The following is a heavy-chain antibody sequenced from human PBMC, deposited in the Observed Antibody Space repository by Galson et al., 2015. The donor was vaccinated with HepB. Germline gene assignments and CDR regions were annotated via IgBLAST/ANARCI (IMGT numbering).Heavy chain of an antibody. J-gene: IGHJ4*02. CDR1: GYTFTDYY. D-gene: IGHD1-26*01. Sequence: CKASGYTFTDYYMHWVRQAPGQGPEWVGWINPKSGGTHYAQKFQGWVTMTRDTSISTAYMELSRLRSDDTALYYCARTWPYGGNYYYFDYWGQGTLVTVSS. CDR2: INPKSGGT. V-gene: IGHV1-2*04. CDR3: ARTWPYGGNYYYFDY.